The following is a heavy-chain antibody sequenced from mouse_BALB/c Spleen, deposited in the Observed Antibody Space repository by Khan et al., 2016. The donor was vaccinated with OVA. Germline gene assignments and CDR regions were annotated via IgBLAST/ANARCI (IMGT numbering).Heavy chain of an antibody. CDR2: VNPNNGDT. Sequence: VQLKESGPDLVKPGASVKISCKASGYSFTVYYMTWVKQSHGKSPEWIGRVNPNNGDTNYNQNFKGKAILTVDKSSNTAYMELRSLTSEDSAVFYCARGYGFFPYWGEGTLVTVSA. V-gene: IGHV1-26*01. D-gene: IGHD1-1*01. CDR1: GYSFTVYY. CDR3: ARGYGFFPY. J-gene: IGHJ3*01.